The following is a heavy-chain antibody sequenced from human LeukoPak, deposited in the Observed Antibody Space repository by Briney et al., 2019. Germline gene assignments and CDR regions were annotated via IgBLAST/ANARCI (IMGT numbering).Heavy chain of an antibody. Sequence: PGRSVRLSCAASGFNFDTYAMHWVRQAPGKGLEWVALISVHGINQYYADSVKGRFTISRDNSKISLYLQMNSLTVEDTAVYYCARDGPESGYFDSWGQGTLVTVSS. V-gene: IGHV3-30*04. CDR1: GFNFDTYA. D-gene: IGHD3-3*01. CDR3: ARDGPESGYFDS. J-gene: IGHJ4*02. CDR2: ISVHGINQ.